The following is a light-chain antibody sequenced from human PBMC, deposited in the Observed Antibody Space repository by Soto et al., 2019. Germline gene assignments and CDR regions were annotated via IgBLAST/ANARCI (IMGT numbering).Light chain of an antibody. J-gene: IGKJ1*01. CDR3: QQYNTYST. CDR2: KAS. V-gene: IGKV1-5*03. CDR1: QSIGSW. Sequence: DIQITQSPSTLSASVGDRVTITCRASQSIGSWLAWYQQKPGKAPNLLIYKASSLESGAPSRFSGSGSGIEFTLTISSLQPDDLATYYCQQYNTYSTFGQGTKVDIK.